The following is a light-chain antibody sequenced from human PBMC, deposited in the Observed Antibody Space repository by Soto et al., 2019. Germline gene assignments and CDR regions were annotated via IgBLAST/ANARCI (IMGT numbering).Light chain of an antibody. Sequence: QSVLTQPPSVSEAPRQRVTISCSGSRSNIGNNAVNWYQQLPGKAPKLLIHYDDVLPSGVSDRFSGFKSGTSASLAISGLQSEDEADYYCSVWDDSLSGPVFGGGTSLTVL. CDR2: YDD. J-gene: IGLJ2*01. CDR1: RSNIGNNA. CDR3: SVWDDSLSGPV. V-gene: IGLV1-36*01.